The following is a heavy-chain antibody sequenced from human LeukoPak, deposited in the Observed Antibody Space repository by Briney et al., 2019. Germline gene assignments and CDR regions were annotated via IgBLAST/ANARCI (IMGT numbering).Heavy chain of an antibody. Sequence: GASVKVSCKASGYTFTGYYMHWVRQAPGQGLEWMGRINPNSGGTNYAQKFQGRVTMTRDTSISTAYMELSRLRSDDTAVYYCARVFYDILTGYYNHMDVWGKGTTVTVSS. J-gene: IGHJ6*03. D-gene: IGHD3-9*01. CDR2: INPNSGGT. CDR1: GYTFTGYY. V-gene: IGHV1-2*06. CDR3: ARVFYDILTGYYNHMDV.